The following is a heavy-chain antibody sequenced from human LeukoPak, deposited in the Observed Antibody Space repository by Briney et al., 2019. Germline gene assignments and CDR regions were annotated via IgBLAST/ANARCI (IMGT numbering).Heavy chain of an antibody. J-gene: IGHJ4*02. CDR2: IYHSGST. D-gene: IGHD3-10*01. V-gene: IGHV4-34*01. Sequence: SETLSLTCGVYGGSFSGYYWTWIRQPPGKGLEWIGSIYHSGSTYYNPSLKSRVTISVDTSKNQFSLKLSSVTAADTAVYYCARVYRGVIYFDYWGQGTLVTVSS. CDR1: GGSFSGYY. CDR3: ARVYRGVIYFDY.